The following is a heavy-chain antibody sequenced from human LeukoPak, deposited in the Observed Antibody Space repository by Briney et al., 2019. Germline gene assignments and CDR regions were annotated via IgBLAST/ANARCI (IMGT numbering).Heavy chain of an antibody. J-gene: IGHJ4*02. Sequence: GRSLRLSCAASGFTFSSYGMHWVRQAPGKGLEWVAVIWYDGSKKYYADSVKGRFTISRDNSKNTLDLQMNSLGAEDTAVYYCAKDLGRYRNNYFDYWGQGTLVTVSS. D-gene: IGHD1-26*01. CDR1: GFTFSSYG. CDR3: AKDLGRYRNNYFDY. CDR2: IWYDGSKK. V-gene: IGHV3-33*06.